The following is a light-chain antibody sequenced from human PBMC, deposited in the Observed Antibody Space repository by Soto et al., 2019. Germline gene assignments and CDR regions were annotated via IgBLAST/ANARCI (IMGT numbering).Light chain of an antibody. CDR1: QSISRY. Sequence: DIQMTQSPSSLSASVGDRVTITCRASQSISRYLNWYQQKSAKAPKLLIFAASSLQSGVPSRFSGSGSGTDFTLTISSLQPEDFATYYCQQSYSSPWTFGQGTKVEIK. J-gene: IGKJ1*01. CDR3: QQSYSSPWT. V-gene: IGKV1-39*01. CDR2: AAS.